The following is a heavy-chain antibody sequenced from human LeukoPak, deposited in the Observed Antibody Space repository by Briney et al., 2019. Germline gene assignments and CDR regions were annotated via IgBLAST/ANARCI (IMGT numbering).Heavy chain of an antibody. CDR3: VRDMDV. Sequence: GGSLRLSCAVSGFTFSNYWMSWVRQAPGKGLQWVANIKQDGDEKYYVDSVKGRFTISRDNAKNSLYLQMNSLRAEDTAVYYCVRDMDVWGQGTTVTVSS. CDR2: IKQDGDEK. CDR1: GFTFSNYW. V-gene: IGHV3-7*01. J-gene: IGHJ6*02.